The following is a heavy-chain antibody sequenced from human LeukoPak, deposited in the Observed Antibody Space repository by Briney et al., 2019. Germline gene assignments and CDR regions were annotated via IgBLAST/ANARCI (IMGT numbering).Heavy chain of an antibody. CDR3: ARHTVTRITMARGPRGGWFDP. V-gene: IGHV4-4*09. J-gene: IGHJ5*02. D-gene: IGHD3-10*01. Sequence: SETLSLTCTVSGGSISSYYWSWIRQPPGKGLEWIGYIYTSGSTNYNPSLKSRVTISVDTSKNQFSLKLSSVTAADTAVYYCARHTVTRITMARGPRGGWFDPWGQGTLVTVSS. CDR2: IYTSGST. CDR1: GGSISSYY.